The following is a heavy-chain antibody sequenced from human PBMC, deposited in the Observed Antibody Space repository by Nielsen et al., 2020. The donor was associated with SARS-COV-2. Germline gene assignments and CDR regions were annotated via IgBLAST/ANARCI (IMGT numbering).Heavy chain of an antibody. CDR2: ISYDGSNK. V-gene: IGHV3-30*18. Sequence: GGSLRLSCAASGFTFSSYGMHWVRQAPGKGLEWVAVISYDGSNKYYADSVKGRFTISRDNAKNSLYLQMNSLRAEDTAVYYCAKEGSHTARHYYYYMNVWGKGTTVTVSS. D-gene: IGHD5-18*01. CDR3: AKEGSHTARHYYYYMNV. CDR1: GFTFSSYG. J-gene: IGHJ6*03.